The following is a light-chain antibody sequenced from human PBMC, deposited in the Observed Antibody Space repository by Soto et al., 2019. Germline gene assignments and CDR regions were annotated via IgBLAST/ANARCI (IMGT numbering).Light chain of an antibody. CDR2: GAS. CDR3: QQYNNWPPIT. CDR1: QSVSSK. J-gene: IGKJ5*01. Sequence: EIVMTQSPATLSVSPGERATLSCRASQSVSSKLAWYQQKPGQAPRLLIYGASTRATGIPARFSGSVSGTEFTLTISSLQSEDFAIYYCQQYNNWPPITFGQGTRLEIK. V-gene: IGKV3-15*01.